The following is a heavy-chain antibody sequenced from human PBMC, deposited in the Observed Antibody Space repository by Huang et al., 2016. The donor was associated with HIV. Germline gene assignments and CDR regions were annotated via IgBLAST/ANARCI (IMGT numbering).Heavy chain of an antibody. J-gene: IGHJ4*02. CDR2: IIPIFGKA. Sequence: QVQLVQSGAEVKKPGPSVKVSCKASGGTFSSYAISWVRQAPGQGLEGMGGIIPIFGKANYAQKFQGRGTSTADESTSTAYMELSSLRSEDTAVYYCARARGYYDSSVSYYFDYWGQGTLVTVSS. D-gene: IGHD3-22*01. CDR3: ARARGYYDSSVSYYFDY. CDR1: GGTFSSYA. V-gene: IGHV1-69*13.